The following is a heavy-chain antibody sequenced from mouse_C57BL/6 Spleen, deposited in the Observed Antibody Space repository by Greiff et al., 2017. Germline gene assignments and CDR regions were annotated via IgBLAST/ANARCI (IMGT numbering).Heavy chain of an antibody. CDR3: AREGNYWYFDV. CDR1: GYSITSGYY. J-gene: IGHJ1*03. CDR2: ISYDGSN. Sequence: ESGPGLVKPSQSLSLTCSVTGYSITSGYYWNWIRQFPGNKLEWMGYISYDGSNNYNPSLKNRISITRDTSKNQFFLKLNSVTTEDTATYYCAREGNYWYFDVWCTGTTVTVSS. V-gene: IGHV3-6*01. D-gene: IGHD2-1*01.